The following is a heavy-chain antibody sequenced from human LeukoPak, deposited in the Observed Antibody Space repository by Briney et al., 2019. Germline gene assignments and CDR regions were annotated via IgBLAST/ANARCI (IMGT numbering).Heavy chain of an antibody. V-gene: IGHV4-39*01. Sequence: PSETLSLTCTVSGGSISSSSYYWGWIRQPPGKGLEWIGSIYYSGSTYYNPSLKSRVTISVDTSKNQFSLKLSSVTAADTAVYYCARQDSYGLFDYWGQGTLVTVSS. D-gene: IGHD5-18*01. J-gene: IGHJ4*02. CDR2: IYYSGST. CDR1: GGSISSSSYY. CDR3: ARQDSYGLFDY.